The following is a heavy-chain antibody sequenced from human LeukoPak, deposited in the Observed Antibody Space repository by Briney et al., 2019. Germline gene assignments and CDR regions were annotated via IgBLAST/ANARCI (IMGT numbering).Heavy chain of an antibody. D-gene: IGHD3-22*01. CDR3: ARDYDSSGYYAVRDY. CDR2: IYSGGST. V-gene: IGHV3-66*01. CDR1: GFTVSSNY. J-gene: IGHJ4*02. Sequence: GGSLRLSCAASGFTVSSNYMSWVREAPGKGLEWGSVIYSGGSTYYADSVKGRFTISRDNSKNTLYLQMNSLRAEDTAVYYCARDYDSSGYYAVRDYWGQGTLVTVSS.